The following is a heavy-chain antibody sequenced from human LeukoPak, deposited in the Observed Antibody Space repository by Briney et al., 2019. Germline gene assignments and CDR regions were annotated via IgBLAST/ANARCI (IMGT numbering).Heavy chain of an antibody. CDR2: IYPGDSDT. CDR3: ARRGMKTIAAANDY. V-gene: IGHV5-51*01. D-gene: IGHD6-25*01. J-gene: IGHJ4*02. Sequence: GESLKISCKGSGYSFTSYWIVWVRQMPGKGLEWGGIIYPGDSDTRYSPSFQGQVTISADKSISTAYLQWTSLKASDSAMYYCARRGMKTIAAANDYWGQGTLVTVSS. CDR1: GYSFTSYW.